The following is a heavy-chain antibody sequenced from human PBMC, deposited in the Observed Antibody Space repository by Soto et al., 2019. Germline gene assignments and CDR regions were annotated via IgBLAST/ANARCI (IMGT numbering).Heavy chain of an antibody. J-gene: IGHJ5*02. CDR2: IYQSGVT. CDR1: GDSYSIPTYS. CDR3: AGMPYTSGLRFDP. Sequence: PSETLSLTCNMSGDSYSIPTYSWSWIRQPPGKALQWIGFIYQSGVTSYNPSLASRVSISLDRSNNQCSLKLKSVTAADTAVYFCAGMPYTSGLRFDPWGPGTLVTVS. D-gene: IGHD6-19*01. V-gene: IGHV4-30-2*01.